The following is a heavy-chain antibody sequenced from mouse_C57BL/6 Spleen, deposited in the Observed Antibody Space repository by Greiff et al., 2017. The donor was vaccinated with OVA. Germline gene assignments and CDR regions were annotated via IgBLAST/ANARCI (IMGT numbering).Heavy chain of an antibody. CDR3: AIDYYGSSYWYFDV. V-gene: IGHV1-55*01. CDR1: GYTFTSYW. J-gene: IGHJ1*03. D-gene: IGHD1-1*01. Sequence: VQLQPSGAELVKPGASVKMSCKASGYTFTSYWITWVKQRPGQGLEWIGDIYPGSGSTNYNEKFKSKATLTVDTSSSTAYMQLSSLTSEDSAVYYCAIDYYGSSYWYFDVWGTGTTVTVSS. CDR2: IYPGSGST.